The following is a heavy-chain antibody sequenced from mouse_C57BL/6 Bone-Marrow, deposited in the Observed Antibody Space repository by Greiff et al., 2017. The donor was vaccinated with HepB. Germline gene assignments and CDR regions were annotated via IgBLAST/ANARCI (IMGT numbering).Heavy chain of an antibody. D-gene: IGHD1-1*01. CDR3: ARDAEYYGSSSSYWYFDV. CDR1: GFTFSDFY. V-gene: IGHV7-1*01. Sequence: EVQLMESGGGLVQSGRSLRLSCATSGFTFSDFYMEWVRQAPGKGLEWIAASRNKANDYTTEYSASVKGRFIVSRDTSQSILYLQMNALRAEDTAIYYCARDAEYYGSSSSYWYFDVWGTGTTVTVSS. CDR2: SRNKANDYTT. J-gene: IGHJ1*03.